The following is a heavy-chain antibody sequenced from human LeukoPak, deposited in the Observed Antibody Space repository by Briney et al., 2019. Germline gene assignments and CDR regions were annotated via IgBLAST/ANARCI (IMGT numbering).Heavy chain of an antibody. CDR2: IKHGGST. Sequence: SETLSLTCAVSGGSFSGHYWNWIRQPPGKGLEWIGEIKHGGSTNYNPSLKSRVTISVDTSQNQFSLRLSSVTAADTAVCYCARGRYVTTRGGAAAGFLDYWGQGTLVTVST. D-gene: IGHD6-13*01. V-gene: IGHV4-34*01. CDR1: GGSFSGHY. J-gene: IGHJ4*02. CDR3: ARGRYVTTRGGAAAGFLDY.